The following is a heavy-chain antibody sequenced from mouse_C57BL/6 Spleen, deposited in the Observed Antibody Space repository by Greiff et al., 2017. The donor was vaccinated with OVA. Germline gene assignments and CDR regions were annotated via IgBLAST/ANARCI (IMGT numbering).Heavy chain of an antibody. Sequence: VQLKESGPGLVKPSQSLSLTCSVTGYSITSGYYWNWIRQFPGNKLEWMGYISYDGSNNYNPSLKNRISITRDTSKNQFFLKLNSVTTEDTATYDCARGGYSNYFDYWGQGTTLTVSS. CDR3: ARGGYSNYFDY. D-gene: IGHD2-5*01. CDR1: GYSITSGYY. V-gene: IGHV3-6*01. CDR2: ISYDGSN. J-gene: IGHJ2*01.